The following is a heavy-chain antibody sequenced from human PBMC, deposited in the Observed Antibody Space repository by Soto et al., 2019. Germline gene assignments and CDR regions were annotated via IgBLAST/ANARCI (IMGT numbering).Heavy chain of an antibody. CDR3: ARSRVWGETDY. CDR1: GGSISSADSY. Sequence: SETLSLTCTVSGGSISSADSYWSWIRQPPGKGLEWIGYIYYSGRTYYNPALESRVTVSIDTSKKQFSLKLSSMTAADTAVYFCARSRVWGETDYWGQGSKVTVSS. CDR2: IYYSGRT. V-gene: IGHV4-30-4*01. J-gene: IGHJ4*02. D-gene: IGHD3-10*01.